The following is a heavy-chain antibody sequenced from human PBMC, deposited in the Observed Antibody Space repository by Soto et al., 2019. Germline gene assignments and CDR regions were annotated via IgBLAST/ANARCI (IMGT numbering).Heavy chain of an antibody. D-gene: IGHD1-1*01. CDR2: ISSGSTNI. V-gene: IGHV3-11*01. Sequence: GGSLRLSCAASGFTFSDFYMSWIRQAPGKGLEWISYISSGSTNIFYADSVKGRFTVSRDNAKNSVYLQMDSLRAEDTAVYYCARDRNAAGSDYWGKGTLVTVSS. CDR3: ARDRNAAGSDY. CDR1: GFTFSDFY. J-gene: IGHJ4*02.